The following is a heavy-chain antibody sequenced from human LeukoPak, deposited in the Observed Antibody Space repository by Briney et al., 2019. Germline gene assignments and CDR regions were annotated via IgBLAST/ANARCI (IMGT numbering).Heavy chain of an antibody. CDR3: ARDYTSYGMDV. CDR1: GFTFSDYY. J-gene: IGHJ6*02. CDR2: ISSSGSSI. D-gene: IGHD3-16*01. Sequence: GGSLRLSCAASGFTFSDYYMSWIRQAPGKGLEWVSYISSSGSSIYYADSVKGRFTISRDNAKNSLYLQVNSLRAEDTAVYYCARDYTSYGMDVWGQGTTVTVSS. V-gene: IGHV3-11*01.